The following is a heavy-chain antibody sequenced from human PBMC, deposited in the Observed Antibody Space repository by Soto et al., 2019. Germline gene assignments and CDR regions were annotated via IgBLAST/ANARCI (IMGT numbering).Heavy chain of an antibody. V-gene: IGHV3-11*01. CDR2: ISGSGNSI. D-gene: IGHD1-1*01. CDR1: GFTFSDYY. Sequence: GSLRLSCAASGFTFSDYYMSWIRQAPGMGLEWVSYISGSGNSIYYADSVKGRFTISRDNAKNSLYLQMNSLRVEDTAVYYCATLSTQFDSWGQGNLVTVSS. CDR3: ATLSTQFDS. J-gene: IGHJ5*02.